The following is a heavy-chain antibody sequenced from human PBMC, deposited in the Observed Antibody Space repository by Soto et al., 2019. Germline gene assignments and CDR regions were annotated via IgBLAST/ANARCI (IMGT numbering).Heavy chain of an antibody. CDR3: AKEAGDH. V-gene: IGHV1-69*01. CDR1: GGNFNTYA. J-gene: IGHJ4*02. CDR2: IIPMFDIK. Sequence: QLQLVQSGAEVKERGSSVKISCKTSGGNFNTYALTWVRQAPGQGLEWIGGIIPMFDIKNVAQRFQGRVTLNADDSMTTAYMEMPPLRSDDTAVYYCAKEAGDHWGQGTLVTVSS. D-gene: IGHD3-10*01.